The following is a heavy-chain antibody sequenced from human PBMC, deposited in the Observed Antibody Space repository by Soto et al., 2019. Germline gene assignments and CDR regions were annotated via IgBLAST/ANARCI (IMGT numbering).Heavy chain of an antibody. J-gene: IGHJ4*02. CDR3: ARDLGGPDY. D-gene: IGHD3-16*01. CDR2: LSSDGFGA. CDR1: GFSLSPYW. V-gene: IGHV3-74*03. Sequence: GGALRLSCAASGFSLSPYWMHWVRQVPGRGLEWVARLSSDGFGAAYADSVKGRFFISRDIARNTLSLQMNSLRADDTAVYYCARDLGGPDYWGRGXSVT.